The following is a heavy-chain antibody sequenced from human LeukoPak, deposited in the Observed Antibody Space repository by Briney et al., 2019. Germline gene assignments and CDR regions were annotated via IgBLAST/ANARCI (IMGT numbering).Heavy chain of an antibody. CDR3: ARAPHYDSSGYYST. V-gene: IGHV1-18*01. Sequence: GASVKVSCKASGYTFTSYGISWVRQAPGQGLEWMGWISAYNGNTNYAQKLQGRVTMTTDTSTSTAYMELRSLRSDDTAVYYCARAPHYDSSGYYSTWGQGTLVTVSS. CDR2: ISAYNGNT. CDR1: GYTFTSYG. D-gene: IGHD3-22*01. J-gene: IGHJ5*02.